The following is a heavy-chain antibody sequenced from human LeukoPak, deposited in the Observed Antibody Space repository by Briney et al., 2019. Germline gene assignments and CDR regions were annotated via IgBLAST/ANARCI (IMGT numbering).Heavy chain of an antibody. CDR1: GGSISSYY. CDR3: ARDSSGYSWAFDI. CDR2: IYYSGST. V-gene: IGHV4-59*01. Sequence: SETLSLTCTVSGGSISSYYWSWIRQPPGKGLEWIGYIYYSGSTNYNPSLKSRVTISVDTSKNQFSLKLSSVTAADTAVYYCARDSSGYSWAFDIWGQGTMVTVSS. J-gene: IGHJ3*02. D-gene: IGHD3-22*01.